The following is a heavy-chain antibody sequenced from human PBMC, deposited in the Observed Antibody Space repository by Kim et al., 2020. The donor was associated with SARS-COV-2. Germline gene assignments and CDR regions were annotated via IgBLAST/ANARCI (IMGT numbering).Heavy chain of an antibody. CDR3: ARGYCTNGVCYFGMDV. V-gene: IGHV4-59*09. D-gene: IGHD2-8*01. J-gene: IGHJ6*02. Sequence: SLKSRVTISVDTAKKQCSLKLSSVTAADTAVYYCARGYCTNGVCYFGMDVWGQGTTVTVSS.